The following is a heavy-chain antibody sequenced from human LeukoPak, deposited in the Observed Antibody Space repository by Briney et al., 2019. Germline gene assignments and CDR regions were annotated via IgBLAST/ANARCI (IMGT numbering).Heavy chain of an antibody. CDR3: ARDPPLAARPSYYMDV. D-gene: IGHD6-6*01. CDR1: GFTFISDS. Sequence: GGSLRLSSAASGFTFISDSMNWVRQAPGEGRRWVSSISGGSSYIYYADSVGGRFTISRDNAKTTMYLKMNSLRAEDTAVYYCARDPPLAARPSYYMDVWGKGTTVTVSS. V-gene: IGHV3-21*01. J-gene: IGHJ6*03. CDR2: ISGGSSYI.